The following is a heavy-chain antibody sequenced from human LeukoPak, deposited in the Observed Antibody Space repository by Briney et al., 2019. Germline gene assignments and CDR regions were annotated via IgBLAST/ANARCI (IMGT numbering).Heavy chain of an antibody. Sequence: SVKVSCKASGGTFSSYAISWVRQAPGQGLEWMGGIIPIFGTANYAQKFQGRVTITTDESTSTAYMELGSLRSEDTAVYYCASWLYYDILTGYYSEYAFDIWGQGTMVTVSS. V-gene: IGHV1-69*05. D-gene: IGHD3-9*01. CDR1: GGTFSSYA. J-gene: IGHJ3*02. CDR2: IIPIFGTA. CDR3: ASWLYYDILTGYYSEYAFDI.